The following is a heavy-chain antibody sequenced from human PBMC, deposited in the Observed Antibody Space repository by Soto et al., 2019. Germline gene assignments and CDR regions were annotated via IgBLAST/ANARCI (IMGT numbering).Heavy chain of an antibody. D-gene: IGHD3-10*01. CDR2: IWYDGSNK. CDR1: GFTFSSYG. J-gene: IGHJ4*02. Sequence: QVQLVESGGGVVQPGRSLRLSCAASGFTFSSYGMHWVRQAPGKGLEWVAVIWYDGSNKYYADSVKGRFTISRDNSKNTLYLQMNSLRAEDTAVYYCGREGAGVKYRNYCFDYWGQGTLVTVSS. V-gene: IGHV3-33*01. CDR3: GREGAGVKYRNYCFDY.